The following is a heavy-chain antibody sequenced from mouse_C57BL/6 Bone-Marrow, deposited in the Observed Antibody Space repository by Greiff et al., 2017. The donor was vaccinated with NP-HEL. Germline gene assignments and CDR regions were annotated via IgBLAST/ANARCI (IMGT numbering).Heavy chain of an antibody. CDR2: INPNNGGT. V-gene: IGHV1-22*01. Sequence: VQLKESGPELVKPGASVKMSCKASGYTFTDYNMHWVKQSHGKSLEWIGYINPNNGGTSYNQKFKGKATLTVNKSSSTAYMELRSLTSEDSAVYYCARRSLYDYDAWFAYWGQGTLVTVSA. D-gene: IGHD2-4*01. CDR1: GYTFTDYN. J-gene: IGHJ3*01. CDR3: ARRSLYDYDAWFAY.